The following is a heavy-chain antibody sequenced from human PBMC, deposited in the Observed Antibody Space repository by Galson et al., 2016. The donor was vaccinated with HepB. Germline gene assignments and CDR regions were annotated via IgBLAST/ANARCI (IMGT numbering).Heavy chain of an antibody. CDR1: GVSVSDNF. CDR3: TTLMGWGSRPYYYDNMDV. D-gene: IGHD3-16*01. CDR2: LYPNGNT. Sequence: SLRLSCAASGVSVSDNFLTWVRQAPGKGLEWVSTLYPNGNTFYADPVRGRFTISRDNSKNTLFYQMDSLRREETAVYYCTTLMGWGSRPYYYDNMDVWGQGTTVTASS. V-gene: IGHV3-53*01. J-gene: IGHJ6*02.